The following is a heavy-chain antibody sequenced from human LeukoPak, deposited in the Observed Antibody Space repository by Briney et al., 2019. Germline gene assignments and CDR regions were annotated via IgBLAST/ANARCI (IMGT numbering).Heavy chain of an antibody. V-gene: IGHV3-48*04. CDR2: ISSSGSTI. CDR1: GFTFSNAW. J-gene: IGHJ4*02. D-gene: IGHD6-6*01. CDR3: ARDSPSSIAARPDY. Sequence: GGSLRLSCAASGFTFSNAWVNWVRQAPGKGLEWVSYISSSGSTIYYADSVKGRFTISRDNAKSSLYLQMNSLRAEDTAVYYCARDSPSSIAARPDYWGQGTLVTVSS.